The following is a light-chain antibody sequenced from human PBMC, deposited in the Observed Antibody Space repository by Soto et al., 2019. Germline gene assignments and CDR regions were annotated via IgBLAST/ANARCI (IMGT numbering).Light chain of an antibody. CDR1: QGISSY. Sequence: AIRMTQSPSSFSASTGDRVTITCRASQGISSYLSWYQQKPGKAPKLLIYAASTLQSVVPSRFSGSGSGTDFTLPISCLQSEDFATYYCQQYYSYPRTFGQGTKVEIK. CDR3: QQYYSYPRT. CDR2: AAS. J-gene: IGKJ1*01. V-gene: IGKV1-8*01.